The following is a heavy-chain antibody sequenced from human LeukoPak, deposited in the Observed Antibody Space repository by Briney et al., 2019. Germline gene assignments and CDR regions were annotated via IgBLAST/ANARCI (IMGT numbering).Heavy chain of an antibody. CDR2: IDSGGST. CDR3: ASSIAARRQFDY. Sequence: GGSLRLSCAASGFTVSSNYMSWVRQAPGKGLEWVSVIDSGGSTYYADSVKGRFNISRDNSKNTLYLQMNSLRAEDTAVYYCASSIAARRQFDYWGQGTLVTVSS. CDR1: GFTVSSNY. D-gene: IGHD6-6*01. J-gene: IGHJ4*01. V-gene: IGHV3-53*01.